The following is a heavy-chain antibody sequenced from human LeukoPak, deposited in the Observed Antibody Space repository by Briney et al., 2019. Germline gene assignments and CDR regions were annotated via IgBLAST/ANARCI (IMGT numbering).Heavy chain of an antibody. V-gene: IGHV3-23*01. CDR1: GFTFTSYA. CDR3: AKGARSSGSSYFDY. CDR2: ISGSGGST. J-gene: IGHJ4*02. Sequence: GGSLRLSCAASGFTFTSYAINWVRQAPGKGLEWVSAISGSGGSTYSADSLKGRFTISRDNSKNTLYLQMNSLRVEDTAVYYCAKGARSSGSSYFDYWGQGTLVTVSS. D-gene: IGHD3-10*01.